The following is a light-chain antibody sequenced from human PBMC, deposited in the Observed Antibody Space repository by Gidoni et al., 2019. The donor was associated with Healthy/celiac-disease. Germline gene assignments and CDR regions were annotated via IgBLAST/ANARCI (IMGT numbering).Light chain of an antibody. CDR3: QQYGSSPRA. Sequence: EIVLTQSPGTLSLSPGERATLCSRASQSVSSSYLAWDQQKPGQAPRLLIYGASSRATGIPARFSGSGSGTDFTLTISRLEPEDFAVYYCQQYGSSPRAFGQGTKVEIK. V-gene: IGKV3-20*01. CDR1: QSVSSSY. CDR2: GAS. J-gene: IGKJ1*01.